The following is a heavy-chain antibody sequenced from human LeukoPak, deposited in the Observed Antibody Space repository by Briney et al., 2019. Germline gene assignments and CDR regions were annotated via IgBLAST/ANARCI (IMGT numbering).Heavy chain of an antibody. Sequence: PSETLSLTCAVYGGSFSGYYWSWIRQPPGKGLEWIGEINHSGSTNYNPSLKSRVTISVDTSKNQFSLKLSSVTAADTAVYYCARSGIYYGSGRNWFDPWGQGTLVTVSS. CDR3: ARSGIYYGSGRNWFDP. J-gene: IGHJ5*02. CDR2: INHSGST. V-gene: IGHV4-34*01. CDR1: GGSFSGYY. D-gene: IGHD3-10*01.